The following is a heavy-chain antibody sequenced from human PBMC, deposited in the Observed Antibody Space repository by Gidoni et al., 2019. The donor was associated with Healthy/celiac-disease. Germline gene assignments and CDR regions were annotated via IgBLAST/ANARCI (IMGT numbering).Heavy chain of an antibody. CDR3: ARGLGVRGATIYYGMDV. CDR2: IYHSGST. V-gene: IGHV4-4*02. CDR1: GGSISSSNW. J-gene: IGHJ6*02. Sequence: QVQLQESGPGLVKPSGTLSLTCAVAGGSISSSNWWSWVRQPPGKGLEWSGEIYHSGSTNYTPSLHSRVTISVDKSKTQFSLKLSSVTAADTAVYYCARGLGVRGATIYYGMDVWGQGTTVTVSS. D-gene: IGHD3-10*01.